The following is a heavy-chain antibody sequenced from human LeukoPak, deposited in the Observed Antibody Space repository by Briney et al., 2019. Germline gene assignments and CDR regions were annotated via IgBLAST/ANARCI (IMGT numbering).Heavy chain of an antibody. CDR1: GYTFTGYY. V-gene: IGHV1-2*02. CDR2: INPNSGGT. J-gene: IGHJ4*02. Sequence: ASVKVSCKASGYTFTGYYMHWVRQAPGQGLEWTGWINPNSGGTNYAQKFQGRVTMTRDTSISTAYMELSRLRSDDTAVYYCARGHDSSGYYLPSDYWGQGTLVTVSS. D-gene: IGHD3-22*01. CDR3: ARGHDSSGYYLPSDY.